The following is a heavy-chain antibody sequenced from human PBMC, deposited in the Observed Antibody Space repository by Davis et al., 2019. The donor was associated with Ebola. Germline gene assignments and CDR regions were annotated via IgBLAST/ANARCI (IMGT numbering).Heavy chain of an antibody. CDR1: GGSFSGYY. Sequence: MPGGSLRLSCAVYGGSFSGYYWSWIRQPPGKGLEWIGYIYSGSTNCNPSLKSRVTISVDTSKNQFSLKLTSVTAADTAVYYCARTQGYCSGGSCYGGDFDYWGQGTLVTVSS. CDR3: ARTQGYCSGGSCYGGDFDY. J-gene: IGHJ4*02. D-gene: IGHD2-15*01. CDR2: IYSGST. V-gene: IGHV4-59*01.